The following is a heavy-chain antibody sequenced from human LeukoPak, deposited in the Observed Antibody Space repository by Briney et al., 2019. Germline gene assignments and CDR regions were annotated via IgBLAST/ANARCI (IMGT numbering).Heavy chain of an antibody. Sequence: GGSLRLSCAASGFTFNNHWMHWVRQAPGKGLEWVSRIDNDGYNTIYADSVKARFTASRGNAKNTLYLQMNSLRAEDTAVYYCARDRPHNWFDPWGQGTLVTVSS. CDR2: IDNDGYNT. J-gene: IGHJ5*02. CDR3: ARDRPHNWFDP. CDR1: GFTFNNHW. V-gene: IGHV3-74*01.